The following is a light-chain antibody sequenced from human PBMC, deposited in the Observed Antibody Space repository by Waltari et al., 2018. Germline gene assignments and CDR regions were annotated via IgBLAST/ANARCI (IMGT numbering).Light chain of an antibody. V-gene: IGLV1-47*01. CDR1: SSNIGSNY. CDR3: AAWDDSLSGRV. Sequence: QSVLPQPPSASGTPGQRVTISCSGSSSNIGSNYVYWYQQLPGTAPKLRIYRNNQRPSGVPDRFSGSQSGTSASLAISGLRSEDEADYYCAAWDDSLSGRVFGGGTKLTVL. CDR2: RNN. J-gene: IGLJ3*02.